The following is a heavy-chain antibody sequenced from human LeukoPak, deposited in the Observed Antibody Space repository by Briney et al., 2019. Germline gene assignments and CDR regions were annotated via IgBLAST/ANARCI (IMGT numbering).Heavy chain of an antibody. CDR2: IRSKAYGGTT. Sequence: PGESLGLSCTASGFTFGDYAMSWVRQAPGKGLEWVGFIRSKAYGGTTEYAASVKGRFTISRDDSKSIAYLQMNSLKTEDTAVYYCTRDPRGSYGPDAFDIWGQGTMVTVSS. CDR3: TRDPRGSYGPDAFDI. CDR1: GFTFGDYA. D-gene: IGHD1-26*01. J-gene: IGHJ3*02. V-gene: IGHV3-49*04.